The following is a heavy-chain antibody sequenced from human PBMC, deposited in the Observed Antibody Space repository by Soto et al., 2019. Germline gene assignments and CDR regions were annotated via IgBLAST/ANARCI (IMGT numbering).Heavy chain of an antibody. CDR3: ARRGQLRLNYYMDV. V-gene: IGHV3-48*01. J-gene: IGHJ6*03. Sequence: PGGSLRLSCAASGFTFSSYSMNWVRQAPGKGLEWVSYISSSSSTIYYADSVKGRFTISRDNAKNSLYLQMNSLRAEDTAVYYCARRGQLRLNYYMDVWGKGTTVTVSS. CDR1: GFTFSSYS. D-gene: IGHD2-2*01. CDR2: ISSSSSTI.